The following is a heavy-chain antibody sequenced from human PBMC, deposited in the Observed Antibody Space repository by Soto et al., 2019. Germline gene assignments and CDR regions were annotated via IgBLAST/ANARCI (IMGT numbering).Heavy chain of an antibody. CDR3: ARDYCSGGSCYSFTPYDAFDI. V-gene: IGHV3-23*01. J-gene: IGHJ3*02. D-gene: IGHD2-15*01. CDR1: GFTFSSYA. CDR2: ISGSGGST. Sequence: GGSLRLSCAASGFTFSSYAMSWVRQAPGKGLEWVSAISGSGGSTYYADSVKGRFTISRDNAKNSLYLQMNSLRAEDTAVYYCARDYCSGGSCYSFTPYDAFDIWGQGTMVTVSS.